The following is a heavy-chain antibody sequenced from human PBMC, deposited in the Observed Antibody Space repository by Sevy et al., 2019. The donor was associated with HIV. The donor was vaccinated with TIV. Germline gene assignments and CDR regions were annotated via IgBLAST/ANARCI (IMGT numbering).Heavy chain of an antibody. V-gene: IGHV4-39*01. CDR1: GGSISSSSYY. Sequence: SETLSLTCTVSGGSISSSSYYWGWIRQPPGKGLEWIGSIYYSGSTYYNPSLKSRVTISVDTSKNQFSLKLGSVTAADTAVYYCARHCRSSSCPNYFDYWGQGTLVTVSS. D-gene: IGHD6-13*01. CDR2: IYYSGST. J-gene: IGHJ4*02. CDR3: ARHCRSSSCPNYFDY.